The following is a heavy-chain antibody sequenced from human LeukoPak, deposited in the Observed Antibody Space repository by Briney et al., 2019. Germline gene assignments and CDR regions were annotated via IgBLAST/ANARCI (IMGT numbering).Heavy chain of an antibody. CDR3: ARARTMSQLYYFDY. Sequence: GASVKVSCKASGYTFTSYGIRWVRQAPGQGLEWMGWISAYNGNTNYAQKLQGRVTMTTDTSTSTAYMELRSLRSDDTAVYYCARARTMSQLYYFDYWGQGTLVTVSS. CDR1: GYTFTSYG. J-gene: IGHJ4*02. CDR2: ISAYNGNT. D-gene: IGHD3-22*01. V-gene: IGHV1-18*01.